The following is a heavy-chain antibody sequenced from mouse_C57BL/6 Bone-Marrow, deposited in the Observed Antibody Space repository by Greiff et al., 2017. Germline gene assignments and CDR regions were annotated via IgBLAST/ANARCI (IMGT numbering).Heavy chain of an antibody. V-gene: IGHV1-82*01. J-gene: IGHJ1*03. CDR2: IYPGDGDT. CDR3: ARGDYWYFDV. Sequence: QVQLQQSGPELVKPGASVKISCKASGYAFSSSWMNWVKQRPGKGLEWIGRIYPGDGDTNYNGKFKGKATLTADKSSSTAYMQLSSLTSEDSAVYFCARGDYWYFDVWATGTTVTVSS. CDR1: GYAFSSSW.